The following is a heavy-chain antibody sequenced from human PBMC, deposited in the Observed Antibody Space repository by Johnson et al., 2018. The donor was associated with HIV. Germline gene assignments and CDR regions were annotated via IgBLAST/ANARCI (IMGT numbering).Heavy chain of an antibody. CDR3: AKDVLRSFDWLPDSFDV. V-gene: IGHV3-23*04. CDR1: GFTFNTYA. CDR2: ISASGSST. D-gene: IGHD3-9*01. Sequence: VQLVESGGGLAQPWGSLRLSCAASGFTFNTYAMTWVRQAPGQGLEWVSGISASGSSTYYADSVKGRFTISRDNSKNTLFLQRNYLRAEDTAVYYCAKDVLRSFDWLPDSFDVWGQGTVVTVSS. J-gene: IGHJ3*01.